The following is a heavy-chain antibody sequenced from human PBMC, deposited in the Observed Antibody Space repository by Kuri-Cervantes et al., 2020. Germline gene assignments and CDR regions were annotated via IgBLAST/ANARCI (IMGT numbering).Heavy chain of an antibody. J-gene: IGHJ5*02. Sequence: ASVKVSCKVSVYTLTELSMHWVRQAPGKGLEWMGGFDPEDGETIYAQKFQGRVTMTEDTSTDTACMELSSLRSEDTAVYYCATGGPRGLELLPWGQGTLVTVSS. CDR3: ATGGPRGLELLP. D-gene: IGHD1-7*01. V-gene: IGHV1-24*01. CDR1: VYTLTELS. CDR2: FDPEDGET.